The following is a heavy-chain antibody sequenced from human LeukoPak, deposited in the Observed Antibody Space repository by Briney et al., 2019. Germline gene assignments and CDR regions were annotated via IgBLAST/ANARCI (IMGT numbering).Heavy chain of an antibody. CDR1: GYTFTGYY. V-gene: IGHV1-2*04. CDR2: INPNSGGT. D-gene: IGHD6-13*01. J-gene: IGHJ4*02. Sequence: ASVKVSCKASGYTFTGYYMHWVRQAPGQGLEWMGWINPNSGGTNYAQKFQGWVTMTRDTSISTAYMELSRLRSDDTAVYYCAREVAAAGTEYYFDYWDQGTLVTVSS. CDR3: AREVAAAGTEYYFDY.